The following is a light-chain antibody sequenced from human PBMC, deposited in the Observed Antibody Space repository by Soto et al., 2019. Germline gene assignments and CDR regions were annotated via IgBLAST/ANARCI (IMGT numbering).Light chain of an antibody. Sequence: QSALTQPASVSGSPGQSITISCTGTSRDVGAYNFVCRYQPRPGKAPKLMIYDVSNRPSGVSNRFSGSKSGNTASLTISVLQAEDEADYYCSSYTSNSTLEFGGGTKLTVL. V-gene: IGLV2-14*01. CDR2: DVS. J-gene: IGLJ2*01. CDR3: SSYTSNSTLE. CDR1: SRDVGAYNF.